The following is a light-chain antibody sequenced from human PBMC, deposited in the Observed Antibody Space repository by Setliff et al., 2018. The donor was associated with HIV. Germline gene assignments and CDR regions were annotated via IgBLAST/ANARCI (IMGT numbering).Light chain of an antibody. Sequence: QSVLTQPASVSRSPGQSVTISCTRTSSDIGSYYYVSWYQQHPGKAPKLVIYDVSNRPSGVSDRFSGSRSGNTASMTISGLQAEDEADYYCSSYSSNSTPYVFGSGTNGTVL. CDR3: SSYSSNSTPYV. J-gene: IGLJ1*01. CDR2: DVS. V-gene: IGLV2-14*03. CDR1: SSDIGSYYY.